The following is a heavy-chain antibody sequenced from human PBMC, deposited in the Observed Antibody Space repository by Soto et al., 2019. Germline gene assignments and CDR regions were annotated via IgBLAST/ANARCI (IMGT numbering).Heavy chain of an antibody. J-gene: IGHJ3*02. Sequence: GESLKISCKGSGYSFTSYWIGWVRQMPGKGLELMGIIYPGDSDTRYSPSFQGQVTISADKSISTAYLQWSSLKASDTAMYYCARSLNAYDSSGYYYDAFDIWGQGTMVTVPS. V-gene: IGHV5-51*01. D-gene: IGHD3-22*01. CDR1: GYSFTSYW. CDR3: ARSLNAYDSSGYYYDAFDI. CDR2: IYPGDSDT.